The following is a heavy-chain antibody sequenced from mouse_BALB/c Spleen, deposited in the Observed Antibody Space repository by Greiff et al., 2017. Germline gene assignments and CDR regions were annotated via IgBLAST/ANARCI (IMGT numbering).Heavy chain of an antibody. CDR3: ARGPITTVVAYYFDY. Sequence: EVQVVESGGGLVKPGGSLKLSCAASGFTFSDYYMYWVRQTPEKRLEWVATISDGGSYTYYPDSVKGRFTISRDNAKNTPYLQMSSLKSEDTAMYYCARGPITTVVAYYFDYWGQGTTLTVSA. V-gene: IGHV5-4*02. D-gene: IGHD1-1*01. CDR1: GFTFSDYY. CDR2: ISDGGSYT. J-gene: IGHJ2*01.